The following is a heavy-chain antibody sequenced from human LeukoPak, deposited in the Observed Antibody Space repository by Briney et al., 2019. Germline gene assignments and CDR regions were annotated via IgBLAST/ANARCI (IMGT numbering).Heavy chain of an antibody. J-gene: IGHJ4*02. Sequence: GGSLRLSCAASGFTFSSYAMGWVRQAPGKGLEWVSNISGGGGGTFYADSVKGRFTISRDNSKNTLYLQMNSLRAEDTAVYYCAKALTTVTTRNNFDYWGQGTLVTVSS. CDR2: ISGGGGGT. CDR1: GFTFSSYA. CDR3: AKALTTVTTRNNFDY. V-gene: IGHV3-23*01. D-gene: IGHD4-17*01.